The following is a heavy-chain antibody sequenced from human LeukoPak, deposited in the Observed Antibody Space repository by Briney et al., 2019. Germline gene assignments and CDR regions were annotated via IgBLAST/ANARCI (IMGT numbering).Heavy chain of an antibody. Sequence: PSETLSLTCAVYGGSFSGYYWSWIRQPPGKGLEWIGENNHSGSTNYNPSLKSRVTISVDTSKNQFSLKLSSVTAADTAVYYCARGRVRPWIFGVVIISYFDYWGQGTLVTVSS. CDR2: NNHSGST. CDR1: GGSFSGYY. J-gene: IGHJ4*02. CDR3: ARGRVRPWIFGVVIISYFDY. D-gene: IGHD3-3*01. V-gene: IGHV4-34*01.